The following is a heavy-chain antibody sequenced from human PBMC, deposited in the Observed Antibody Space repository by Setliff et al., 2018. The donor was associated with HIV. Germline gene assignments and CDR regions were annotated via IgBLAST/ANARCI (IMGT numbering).Heavy chain of an antibody. Sequence: PSETLSLTCTVSGGSISGFHWSWIRQSPGRGLEWIGYIYTGGSTNYNPSLKSRVTISVDTSKSQFSLKLNSVTAADTAVYYCARGDSSSWLYFDYWGQGTLVTVSS. V-gene: IGHV4-4*08. CDR2: IYTGGST. CDR1: GGSISGFH. CDR3: ARGDSSSWLYFDY. D-gene: IGHD6-6*01. J-gene: IGHJ4*02.